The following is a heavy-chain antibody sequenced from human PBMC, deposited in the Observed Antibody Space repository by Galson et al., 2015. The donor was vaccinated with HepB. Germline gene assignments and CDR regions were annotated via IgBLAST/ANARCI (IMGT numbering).Heavy chain of an antibody. Sequence: SVKVSCKASGCTFTSYAMHWVRQAPGQRLEWMGWINAGNGNTRYSQKFQGRVTITRDTSASTAYMELSSLRSEDTAVYYRARDSGDYDVWFDYWGQGTLVTVSS. CDR1: GCTFTSYA. J-gene: IGHJ4*02. CDR2: INAGNGNT. CDR3: ARDSGDYDVWFDY. V-gene: IGHV1-3*01. D-gene: IGHD4-17*01.